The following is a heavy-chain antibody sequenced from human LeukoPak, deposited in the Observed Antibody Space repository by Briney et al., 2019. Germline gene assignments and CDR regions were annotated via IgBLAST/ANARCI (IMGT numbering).Heavy chain of an antibody. CDR2: IYYSGST. Sequence: SETLSLTCTVSGGSISSYYWSWIRQPPGEGLEWIGYIYYSGSTNYNPSLKSRATISVDTSKNQFSLKLSSVTAADTAVYYCAAAGFSEPYYYYGMDIWGQGTTVTVSS. CDR3: AAAGFSEPYYYYGMDI. J-gene: IGHJ6*02. CDR1: GGSISSYY. V-gene: IGHV4-59*01. D-gene: IGHD6-13*01.